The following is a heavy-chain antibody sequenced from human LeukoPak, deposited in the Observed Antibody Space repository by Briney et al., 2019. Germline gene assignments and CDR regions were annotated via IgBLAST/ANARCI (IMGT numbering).Heavy chain of an antibody. CDR3: AKESPKYYFDY. J-gene: IGHJ4*02. CDR2: ISYDGSNK. Sequence: GRSLRLSCAACGFTFSSYGMHWDRQAPGKGLEWVAVISYDGSNKYYADSVKGRYTISRDDSKNTLYLQMNSLRAEDTAVYYCAKESPKYYFDYWGQGTQVTVSS. CDR1: GFTFSSYG. V-gene: IGHV3-30*18.